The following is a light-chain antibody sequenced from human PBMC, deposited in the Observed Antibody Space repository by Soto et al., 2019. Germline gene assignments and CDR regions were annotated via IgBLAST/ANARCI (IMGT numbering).Light chain of an antibody. CDR2: AAS. CDR3: QHSDSNIRT. J-gene: IGKJ2*01. V-gene: IGKV1-39*01. CDR1: QTISNY. Sequence: EIQMTQSPSSLSASVGDRVTITCRARQTISNYVSWYQQRPGKAPKLLIYAASTLEGGVPSRFSGSGYGTDFTLTISSLQPEDVATYDFQHSDSNIRTVGQGTKVESK.